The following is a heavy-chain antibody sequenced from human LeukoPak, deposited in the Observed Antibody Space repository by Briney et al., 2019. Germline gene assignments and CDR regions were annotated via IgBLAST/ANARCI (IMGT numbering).Heavy chain of an antibody. V-gene: IGHV4-39*07. CDR1: GGSISSSSYY. CDR2: IYYSGST. D-gene: IGHD2-2*01. Sequence: SETLSLTCTVSGGSISSSSYYWGWIRQPPGKGLEWIGSIYYSGSTYYNPSLKSRVTISVDTSKNQFSLKLSSVTAADTAVYYCARSGTPAAISYFDYWGQGTLVTVSS. CDR3: ARSGTPAAISYFDY. J-gene: IGHJ4*02.